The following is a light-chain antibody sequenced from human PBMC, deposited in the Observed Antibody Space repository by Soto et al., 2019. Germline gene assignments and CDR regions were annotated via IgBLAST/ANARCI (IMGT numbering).Light chain of an antibody. V-gene: IGKV1-9*01. CDR2: AAS. CDR1: QGISSY. Sequence: IQLTQSPSSLSASVGDRVTITCRASQGISSYLAWYQQKPGKAPKLLIFAASTLQSGVPSRFSGSGSGTDFTLTINSLQPEDFATDYCQQLNSYPRTFGPGTKVDVK. J-gene: IGKJ3*01. CDR3: QQLNSYPRT.